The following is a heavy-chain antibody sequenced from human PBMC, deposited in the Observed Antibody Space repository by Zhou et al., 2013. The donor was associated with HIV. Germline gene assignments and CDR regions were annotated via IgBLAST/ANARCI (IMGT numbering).Heavy chain of an antibody. J-gene: IGHJ4*02. D-gene: IGHD3-10*02. CDR1: GFSIRSGYY. CDR2: IYHSGST. V-gene: IGHV4-38-2*01. Sequence: QVQLQESGPGLVRPSETLSLTCAVSGFSIRSGYYWGWIRQPPGKGLEWIASIYHSGSTYYSPSLRSRVSISVDTSKNQFFLKLTSVTAADTAVYCCARNLRTMFEDYWGQGILVTVSS. CDR3: ARNLRTMFEDY.